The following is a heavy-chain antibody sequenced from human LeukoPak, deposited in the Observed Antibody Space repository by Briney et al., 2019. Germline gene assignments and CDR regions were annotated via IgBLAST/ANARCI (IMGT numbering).Heavy chain of an antibody. D-gene: IGHD3-10*01. CDR1: GVTLSSYW. V-gene: IGHV3-74*01. J-gene: IGHJ5*02. Sequence: GGSLRLSCAASGVTLSSYWMHWVRQAPGKGLVWVSRINSDGSSTSYADSVKGRFTISRDNAKNTLYLQMNSLRAEDTAVYYYARDKYYYGSGSSNWFDPWGQETLVTVSS. CDR2: INSDGSST. CDR3: ARDKYYYGSGSSNWFDP.